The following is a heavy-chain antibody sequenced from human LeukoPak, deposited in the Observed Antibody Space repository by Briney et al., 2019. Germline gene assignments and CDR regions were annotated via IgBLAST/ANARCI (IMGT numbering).Heavy chain of an antibody. V-gene: IGHV3-11*04. J-gene: IGHJ4*02. CDR1: GFTFSDYN. CDR3: AKDHRDYFDY. Sequence: PGGSLRLSCAASGFTFSDYNMRWIRQAPGKGLEWVSSISRSGSTKYYADSVKGRFTISRDNAKNSLFLQMNSLRAEDTAVYYCAKDHRDYFDYWGQGTLVTVSS. CDR2: ISRSGSTK.